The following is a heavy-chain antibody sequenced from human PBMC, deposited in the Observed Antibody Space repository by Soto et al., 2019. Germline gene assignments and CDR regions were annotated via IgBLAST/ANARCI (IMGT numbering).Heavy chain of an antibody. CDR3: ARENYDSSGYFLDY. Sequence: PGGSLRLSCAASGFTFSNYEVSWVRQAPGKGLEWVSYISSSGSTIYYADSVKGRFTISRDNAKNSLYLQMNSLRAEDTAVYYCARENYDSSGYFLDYWGQGTLVTVSS. J-gene: IGHJ4*02. CDR1: GFTFSNYE. D-gene: IGHD3-22*01. CDR2: ISSSGSTI. V-gene: IGHV3-48*03.